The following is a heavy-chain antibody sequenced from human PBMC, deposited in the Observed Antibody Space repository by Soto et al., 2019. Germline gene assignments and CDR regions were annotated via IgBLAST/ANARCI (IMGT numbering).Heavy chain of an antibody. D-gene: IGHD3-10*01. J-gene: IGHJ6*01. CDR2: IYHSGTT. CDR1: GGSISSDDFF. Sequence: QVQLQESGPGLVKPSETLSLSCNVSGGSISSDDFFWSWVRQHPARGLEWIGYIYHSGTTYYNPSLQSRITISVDSSKSQFSLELRPVSPADTAVCFCASVEDHGSGLVGVMDVWGQGRAVTVSA. CDR3: ASVEDHGSGLVGVMDV. V-gene: IGHV4-31*03.